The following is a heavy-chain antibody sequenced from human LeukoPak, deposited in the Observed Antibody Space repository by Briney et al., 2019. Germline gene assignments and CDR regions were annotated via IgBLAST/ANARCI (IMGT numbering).Heavy chain of an antibody. V-gene: IGHV4-59*01. CDR2: IYYSGST. Sequence: PSETLSLTCTVSGGSISSCYWRWIRQPPGKGLEWIGYIYYSGSTNYNPSLKSRVTISVDTSKNQFSLKLSSVAAADTAVYYCARVGGSSWFPFDPWGQGTLVTVSS. CDR1: GGSISSCY. CDR3: ARVGGSSWFPFDP. D-gene: IGHD6-13*01. J-gene: IGHJ5*02.